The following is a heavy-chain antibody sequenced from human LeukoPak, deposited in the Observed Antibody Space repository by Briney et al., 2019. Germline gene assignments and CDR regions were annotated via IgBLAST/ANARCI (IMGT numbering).Heavy chain of an antibody. J-gene: IGHJ4*02. V-gene: IGHV3-11*05. CDR3: AREQKLYDGTGSSTFDF. Sequence: GGSLRLSCAASGFTFSDSYMSWIRQAPGKGLEWVSYISRSSSYTKYADSVKGRFTISRDSAKNSLYLQMNSLRAEDTAVYYCAREQKLYDGTGSSTFDFWGQGTLVAVSS. D-gene: IGHD3-10*01. CDR2: ISRSSSYT. CDR1: GFTFSDSY.